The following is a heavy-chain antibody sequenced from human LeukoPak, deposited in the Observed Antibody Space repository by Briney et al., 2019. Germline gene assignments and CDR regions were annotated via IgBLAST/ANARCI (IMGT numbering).Heavy chain of an antibody. CDR2: IYYSGST. V-gene: IGHV4-39*07. J-gene: IGHJ4*02. D-gene: IGHD3-22*01. CDR1: GGSISSSSDY. Sequence: SKTQSRTFTISGGSISSSSDYWGWIRQPPGKCLEWIGSIYYSGSTYYNPSLKSRVTISVDTSKNQFSLKLSSVTAADTAVYYCARRGVVVITYDYWGQGTLVTVSS. CDR3: ARRGVVVITYDY.